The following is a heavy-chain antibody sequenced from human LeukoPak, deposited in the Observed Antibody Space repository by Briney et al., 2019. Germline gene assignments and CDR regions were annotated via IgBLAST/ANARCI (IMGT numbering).Heavy chain of an antibody. D-gene: IGHD3-10*01. J-gene: IGHJ3*02. Sequence: SETLSLTCAVYGGSFSGYYWSWIRQPPGKGLEWIGEINHSGSTNYNPSLKSRVTISVDTSKNQFSLKLSSVTAADTAVYYCARDRFHPLDAFDIWGQGTMVTVSS. V-gene: IGHV4-34*01. CDR1: GGSFSGYY. CDR2: INHSGST. CDR3: ARDRFHPLDAFDI.